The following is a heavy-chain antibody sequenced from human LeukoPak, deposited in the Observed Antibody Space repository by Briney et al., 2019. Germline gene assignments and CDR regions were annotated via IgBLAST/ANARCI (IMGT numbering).Heavy chain of an antibody. CDR3: VVVPAEWGYYYYYMDV. J-gene: IGHJ6*03. V-gene: IGHV4-39*01. Sequence: SETLSLTCTVSGGSISSSSYYWGWIRQPPGKGLEWIGSIYYSGSTYYNPSLKSRVTISVDTSKNQFSLKLSSVTAADTAVYYCVVVPAEWGYYYYYMDVWGKGTTVTVSS. CDR2: IYYSGST. CDR1: GGSISSSSYY. D-gene: IGHD2-2*01.